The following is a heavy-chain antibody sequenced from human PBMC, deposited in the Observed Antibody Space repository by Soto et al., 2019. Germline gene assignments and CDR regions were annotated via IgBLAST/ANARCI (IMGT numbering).Heavy chain of an antibody. J-gene: IGHJ5*02. CDR3: ARELYCSSTSCWSQNWFDP. D-gene: IGHD2-2*01. CDR1: GGSISSGDYY. V-gene: IGHV4-30-4*01. Sequence: PSETLSLTCTVSGGSISSGDYYWSWIRQPPGEGLEWIGYIYYSGSTYYNPSLKSRVTISVDTSKNQFSLKLSSVTAADTAVYYCARELYCSSTSCWSQNWFDPWGQGTLVTVSS. CDR2: IYYSGST.